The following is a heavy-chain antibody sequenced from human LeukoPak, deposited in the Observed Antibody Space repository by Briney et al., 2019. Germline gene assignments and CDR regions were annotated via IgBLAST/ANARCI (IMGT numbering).Heavy chain of an antibody. D-gene: IGHD2-2*02. CDR3: SGVVPAAIRGDY. V-gene: IGHV4-39*01. Sequence: PSEILSLTCTVPGGSISSSSYYWGWIRQPPGKGLEWIGSIYYSGSTYYNPSLKSRVTISVDTSKNQFSLKLSSVTAADTAVYYCSGVVPAAIRGDYWGQGTLVTVSS. CDR1: GGSISSSSYY. J-gene: IGHJ4*02. CDR2: IYYSGST.